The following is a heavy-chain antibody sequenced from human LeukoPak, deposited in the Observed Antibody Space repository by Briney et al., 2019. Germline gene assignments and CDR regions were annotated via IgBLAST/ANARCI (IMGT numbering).Heavy chain of an antibody. D-gene: IGHD1-26*01. CDR2: MNPNSGNT. CDR1: GYTFTSYD. CDR3: AKGPYSGSPYWFDY. V-gene: IGHV1-8*01. J-gene: IGHJ4*02. Sequence: GASVKVSCKASGYTFTSYDINWVRQATGQGLEWMGWMNPNSGNTGYAQKFQGRVTMTRNTSISTAYMELSSLRAEDTAVYYCAKGPYSGSPYWFDYWGQGTLVTVSS.